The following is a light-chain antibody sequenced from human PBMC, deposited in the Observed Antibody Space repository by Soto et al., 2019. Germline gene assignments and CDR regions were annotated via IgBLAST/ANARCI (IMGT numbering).Light chain of an antibody. CDR1: TGAVTSGYY. CDR2: STS. V-gene: IGLV7-43*01. J-gene: IGLJ1*01. Sequence: QAVVTQEPSLTVSPGGTVTLTCASSTGAVTSGYYPNWFQQKPGQAPRPLIYSTSNKHSWTPARFSGSLLGGKAALTLSGVHPEDEAEYYCLLYYGGARVFGTGTKLTVL. CDR3: LLYYGGARV.